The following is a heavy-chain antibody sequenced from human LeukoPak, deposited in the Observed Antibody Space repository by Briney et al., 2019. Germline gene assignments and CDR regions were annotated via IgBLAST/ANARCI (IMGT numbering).Heavy chain of an antibody. CDR3: ARRQAVEMATISWSETSPFYYFDY. CDR2: ISSSSSYI. CDR1: GFTFSSYS. J-gene: IGHJ4*02. D-gene: IGHD5-24*01. Sequence: GGSLRLSCAASGFTFSSYSMNWVRQAPGKGLKWVSSISSSSSYIYYADSVKGRFTISRDNAKNSLYLQMNSLRAEDTAVYYCARRQAVEMATISWSETSPFYYFDYWGQGTLVTVSS. V-gene: IGHV3-21*01.